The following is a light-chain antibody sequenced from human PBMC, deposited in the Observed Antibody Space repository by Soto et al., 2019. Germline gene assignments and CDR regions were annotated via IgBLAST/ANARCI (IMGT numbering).Light chain of an antibody. CDR2: DAS. CDR3: QQRSDWPPIT. V-gene: IGKV3-11*01. CDR1: QSVRTY. Sequence: EIVLTQSPATLSLSPGERATLSYRASQSVRTYLAWYQQKPGQAPRLLIYDASSRATGIPARFSGSGSGTDFTLTISSLEPEDFAVYYCQQRSDWPPITFGQGTRLEIK. J-gene: IGKJ5*01.